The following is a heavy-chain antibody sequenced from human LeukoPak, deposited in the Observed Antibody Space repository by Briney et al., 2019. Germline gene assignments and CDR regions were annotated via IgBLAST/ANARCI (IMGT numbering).Heavy chain of an antibody. CDR2: IAHHGNNK. J-gene: IGHJ4*02. CDR3: AKDGSWSCTD. CDR1: GFTFSSSA. Sequence: QSGGSLRLSCGASGFTFSSSAMPWVRQGPGKGLEWVAYIAHHGNNKYYADSVKGRFTISRDNSKGSLYLQMNSLRADDTAVYYCAKDGSWSCTDWGQGTLVRVSS. V-gene: IGHV3-30*02. D-gene: IGHD2-8*02.